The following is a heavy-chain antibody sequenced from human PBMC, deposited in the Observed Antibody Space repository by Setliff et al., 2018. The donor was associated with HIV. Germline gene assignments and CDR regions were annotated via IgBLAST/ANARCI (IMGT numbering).Heavy chain of an antibody. CDR1: GFTFSKYA. D-gene: IGHD6-19*01. CDR3: ARDTQWLVRSVSSVGAFDI. J-gene: IGHJ3*02. V-gene: IGHV3-30*07. Sequence: GGSLRLSCVVSGFTFSKYAMHWVRQAPGKGLERVTVISYDESNKYYADTVKGRFTISRDNAKNSLYLQMNSLRAEDTAMYYCARDTQWLVRSVSSVGAFDIWGQGTMVTVSS. CDR2: ISYDESNK.